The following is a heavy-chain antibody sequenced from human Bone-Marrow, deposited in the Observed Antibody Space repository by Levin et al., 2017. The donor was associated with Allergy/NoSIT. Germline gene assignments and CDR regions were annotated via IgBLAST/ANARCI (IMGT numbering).Heavy chain of an antibody. CDR1: GFTFSSYS. Sequence: GASVKVSCAASGFTFSSYSMNWVRQAPGKGLEWVSSISSSSSYIYYADSVKGRFTISRDNAKNSLYLQMNSLRAEDTAVYYCARGEGYYDFWSGYYGAPDYWGQGTLVTVSS. CDR3: ARGEGYYDFWSGYYGAPDY. D-gene: IGHD3-3*01. J-gene: IGHJ4*02. V-gene: IGHV3-21*01. CDR2: ISSSSSYI.